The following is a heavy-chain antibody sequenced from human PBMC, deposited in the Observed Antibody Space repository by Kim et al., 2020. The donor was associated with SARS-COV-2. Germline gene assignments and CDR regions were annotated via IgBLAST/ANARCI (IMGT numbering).Heavy chain of an antibody. CDR2: IRDSGMSM. CDR1: GFTFSSEP. CDR3: VTDSHWAFDH. V-gene: IGHV3-48*02. J-gene: IGHJ4*02. Sequence: GGSLRLSCAASGFTFSSEPMNWVRQAPGKGLEWVSNIRDSGMSMSYADSVKGRFTISRDNARNSLFLQMSSLRDEDTAVYYCVTDSHWAFDHWGQGTLVTVSS. D-gene: IGHD7-27*01.